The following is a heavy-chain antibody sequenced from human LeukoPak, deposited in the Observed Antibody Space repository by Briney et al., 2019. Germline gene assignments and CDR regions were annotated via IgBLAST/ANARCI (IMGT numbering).Heavy chain of an antibody. CDR2: ISYDGSNK. V-gene: IGHV3-30*03. J-gene: IGHJ5*02. CDR3: ARGFTFGGVIPFDP. D-gene: IGHD3-16*02. Sequence: GGSLRLSCAASGFTFSSYGMHWVRQAPGKGLEWVAVISYDGSNKYYADSVKGRFTISRDNSKNTLYLQMDSLRAEDTAVYYCARGFTFGGVIPFDPWGQGTLVTVSS. CDR1: GFTFSSYG.